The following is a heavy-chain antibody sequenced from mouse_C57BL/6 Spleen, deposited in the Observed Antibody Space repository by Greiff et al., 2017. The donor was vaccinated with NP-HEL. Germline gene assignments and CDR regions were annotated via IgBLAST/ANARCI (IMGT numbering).Heavy chain of an antibody. CDR2: ISSGGSYT. CDR3: ARLDWDGYFDY. CDR1: GFTFSSYG. V-gene: IGHV5-6*01. D-gene: IGHD4-1*01. J-gene: IGHJ2*01. Sequence: EVKLVESGGDLVKPGGSLKLSCAASGFTFSSYGMSWVRQTPDKRLEWVATISSGGSYTYYPDSVKGRFTISRDNAKNTLYLQMSSLKSEDTAMYYCARLDWDGYFDYWGQGTTLTVSS.